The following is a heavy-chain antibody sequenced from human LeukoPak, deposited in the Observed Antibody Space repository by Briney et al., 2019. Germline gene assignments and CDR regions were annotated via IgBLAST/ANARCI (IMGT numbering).Heavy chain of an antibody. Sequence: SETLSLTCTVSGGSISSAPYYWGWIRQPPGKGLEWIGSIYYSGSTYYNPSLKSRVTISVDTSKNQFSLKLSSVTAADTAVYYCARSSTSCYLDCDYWGQGTLVTVSS. CDR3: ARSSTSCYLDCDY. CDR1: GGSISSAPYY. CDR2: IYYSGST. V-gene: IGHV4-39*01. D-gene: IGHD2-2*01. J-gene: IGHJ4*02.